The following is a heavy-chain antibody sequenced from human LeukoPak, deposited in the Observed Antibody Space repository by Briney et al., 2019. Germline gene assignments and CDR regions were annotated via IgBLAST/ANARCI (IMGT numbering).Heavy chain of an antibody. CDR1: GGTFSSYA. Sequence: SVKVSCKASGGTFSSYAISWVRQAPGPGIDWMGRIIPILGIANYAQKFQGRVTITADKSTSTAYMELSSLRSEDTAVYYCADSSGYERERMAFDIWGQGTMVTVSS. D-gene: IGHD3-22*01. J-gene: IGHJ3*02. CDR2: IIPILGIA. V-gene: IGHV1-69*04. CDR3: ADSSGYERERMAFDI.